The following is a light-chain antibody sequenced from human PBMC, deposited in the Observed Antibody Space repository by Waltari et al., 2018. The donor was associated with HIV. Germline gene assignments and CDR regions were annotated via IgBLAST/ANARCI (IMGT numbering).Light chain of an antibody. V-gene: IGLV2-14*01. CDR2: DAN. CDR1: DSHIGSYNY. CDR3: SSYISGSTLV. Sequence: QTVLTQPASVSGSLGQSITIYCFRADSHIGSYNYVSWYQHHPDKAPKLIIYDANSRPSGISFRFSGFQSGNTASLTISGLQTEDEADYYCSSYISGSTLVFGGGTKVTVL. J-gene: IGLJ3*02.